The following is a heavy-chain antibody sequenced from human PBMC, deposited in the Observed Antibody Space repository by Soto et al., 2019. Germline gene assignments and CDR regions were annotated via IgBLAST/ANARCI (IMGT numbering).Heavy chain of an antibody. V-gene: IGHV1-2*04. CDR3: AREDVVVPAALYYFDY. D-gene: IGHD2-2*01. CDR1: GYTFTGYY. Sequence: ASVKVSCKASGYTFTGYYMHWVRQAPGQGLEWMGWINPNSGGTNYAQKFQGWVTMTRDTSISTAYMELSSVTAADTAVYYCAREDVVVPAALYYFDYWGQGTLVTVSS. J-gene: IGHJ4*02. CDR2: INPNSGGT.